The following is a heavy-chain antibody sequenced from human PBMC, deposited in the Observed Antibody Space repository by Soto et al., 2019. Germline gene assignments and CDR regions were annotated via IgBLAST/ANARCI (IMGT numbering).Heavy chain of an antibody. CDR1: GGSFSGYY. J-gene: IGHJ4*02. V-gene: IGHV4-34*01. Sequence: SETLSLTCAVYGGSFSGYYWSWIRQPPGKGLEWIGEINHSGSTNYNPSLKSRVTISVDTSKNQFSLKLSSVTAADTAVYYCARGKVYSGRYFDYWGQGTLVTVSS. CDR2: INHSGST. D-gene: IGHD2-8*01. CDR3: ARGKVYSGRYFDY.